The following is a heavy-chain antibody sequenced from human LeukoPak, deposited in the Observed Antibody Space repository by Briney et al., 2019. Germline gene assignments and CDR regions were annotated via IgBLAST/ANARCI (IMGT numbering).Heavy chain of an antibody. Sequence: SETLSLTCAVYGGSFSGYYWSWIRQPPGKGLEWIGEINHSGSTNYNPSLKSRVTISVDTSKNQFSLKLSSVTAADTAVYYCARVGIVGATNGYWGQGTLVTVSS. CDR2: INHSGST. CDR1: GGSFSGYY. CDR3: ARVGIVGATNGY. J-gene: IGHJ4*02. V-gene: IGHV4-34*01. D-gene: IGHD1-26*01.